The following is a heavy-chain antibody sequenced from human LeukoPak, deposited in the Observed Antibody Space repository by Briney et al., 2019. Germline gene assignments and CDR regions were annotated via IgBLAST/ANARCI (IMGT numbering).Heavy chain of an antibody. V-gene: IGHV3-9*01. D-gene: IGHD3-3*01. Sequence: GRSLRLSCAASGFTFDDYAMHWIRQAPGKGLEWVSGISWNSGSIGYADSVKGRFTISRDNAKNSLYLQMNSLRAEDTALYYCAKDMGEKFHYELSAFDISAQGKIVPVSA. CDR2: ISWNSGSI. CDR1: GFTFDDYA. CDR3: AKDMGEKFHYELSAFDI. J-gene: IGHJ3*02.